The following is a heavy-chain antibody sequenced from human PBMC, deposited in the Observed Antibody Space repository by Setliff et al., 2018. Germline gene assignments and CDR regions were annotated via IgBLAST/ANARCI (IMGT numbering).Heavy chain of an antibody. CDR3: ALEYSNSSPTVYYYMDV. J-gene: IGHJ6*03. D-gene: IGHD6-6*01. CDR2: MNPNSGNT. CDR1: GGTFSSYA. Sequence: ASVKVSCKASGGTFSSYAISWVRQATGQGLEWMGWMNPNSGNTGYAQKFQGRVTITRNTSISTAYMELSSLRSEDTAVYYCALEYSNSSPTVYYYMDVWGKGTTVTVSS. V-gene: IGHV1-8*03.